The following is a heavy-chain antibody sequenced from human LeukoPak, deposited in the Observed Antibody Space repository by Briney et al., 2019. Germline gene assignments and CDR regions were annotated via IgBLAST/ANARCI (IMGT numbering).Heavy chain of an antibody. V-gene: IGHV1-2*02. CDR3: ASDYGSGRHYYYMDV. CDR1: GYTFTGYY. Sequence: ASVTVSCKASGYTFTGYYMHCVRQAPGQGLEWMGWINPNSGGTNYAQKFQGRVTMTRDTSISTDYMELSRLRSDDTAVYYCASDYGSGRHYYYMDVWGKGTTVTISS. D-gene: IGHD3-10*01. J-gene: IGHJ6*03. CDR2: INPNSGGT.